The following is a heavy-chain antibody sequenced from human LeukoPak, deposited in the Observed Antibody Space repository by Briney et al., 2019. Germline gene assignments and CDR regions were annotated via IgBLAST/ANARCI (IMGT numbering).Heavy chain of an antibody. CDR1: GFTFSSYG. CDR2: IWYDGSNK. CDR3: ARAYDSSDIDY. V-gene: IGHV3-33*08. D-gene: IGHD3-22*01. Sequence: PGRSLRLSCAASGFTFSSYGMHWVRQAPGKGLEWVAVIWYDGSNKYYADSVKGQFTISRDNSKNTLYLQMNSLRAEDTAVYYCARAYDSSDIDYWGQGTLVTVSS. J-gene: IGHJ4*02.